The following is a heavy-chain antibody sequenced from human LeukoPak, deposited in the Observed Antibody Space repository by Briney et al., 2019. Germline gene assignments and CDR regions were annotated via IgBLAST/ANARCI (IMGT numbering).Heavy chain of an antibody. Sequence: GGSLRLSCGASGLTFSSYAMSWVRQAPGKGLEWVSGTGVSGDNTYYADSVKGRFTIARDDSKNTLYLQMNNLRAEDTAVYYCAREIWATGIGWFDPWGQGTLVTVSS. J-gene: IGHJ5*02. CDR3: AREIWATGIGWFDP. D-gene: IGHD3-9*01. CDR1: GLTFSSYA. V-gene: IGHV3-23*01. CDR2: TGVSGDNT.